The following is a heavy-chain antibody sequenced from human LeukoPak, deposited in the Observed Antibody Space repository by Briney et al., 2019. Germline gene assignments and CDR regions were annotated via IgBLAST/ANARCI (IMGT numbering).Heavy chain of an antibody. D-gene: IGHD3-9*01. V-gene: IGHV4-61*02. J-gene: IGHJ4*02. Sequence: SQTLSLTCTVSGGSISSGSYYWSWIRQPAGKGLEWIGRIYTSGSTNYSPSLKSRVTISVDTSKNQFSLKLSSVTAADTAVYYCARDNLDYVILTGYSQYYFDYWGQGTLVTVSS. CDR1: GGSISSGSYY. CDR2: IYTSGST. CDR3: ARDNLDYVILTGYSQYYFDY.